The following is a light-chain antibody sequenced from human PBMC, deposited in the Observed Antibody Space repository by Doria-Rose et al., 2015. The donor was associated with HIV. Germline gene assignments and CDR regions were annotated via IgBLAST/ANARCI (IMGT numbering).Light chain of an antibody. V-gene: IGKV3-20*01. CDR2: DGS. Sequence: TQSPGTLSLSPGERATLSCRASQSLSSTYLAWYQQKPGQAPSLLIYDGSTRATGIPDRFSASGSGTDFTLTINRLEPEDFALYYCHQYGISWTFGQGAKVEI. J-gene: IGKJ1*01. CDR1: QSLSSTY. CDR3: HQYGISWT.